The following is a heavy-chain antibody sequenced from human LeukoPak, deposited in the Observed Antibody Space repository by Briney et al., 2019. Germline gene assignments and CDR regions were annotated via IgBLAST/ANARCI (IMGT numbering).Heavy chain of an antibody. J-gene: IGHJ4*02. V-gene: IGHV3-30*02. Sequence: PGRSLRLSCAASGFLFSSYGMHWVRQAPGKGLEWVAFIQYDGSNQYYADSVKGRFTISRDNSKNTLYLQMNSLRAEDTAVYYCAKDSGEGYFDYWGQGTLVTVSS. CDR2: IQYDGSNQ. D-gene: IGHD3-10*01. CDR1: GFLFSSYG. CDR3: AKDSGEGYFDY.